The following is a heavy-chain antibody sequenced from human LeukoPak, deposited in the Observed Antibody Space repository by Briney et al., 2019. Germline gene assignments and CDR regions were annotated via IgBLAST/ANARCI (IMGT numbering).Heavy chain of an antibody. J-gene: IGHJ4*02. CDR1: GFTFSSYA. CDR2: ISGSGGST. D-gene: IGHD4-17*01. V-gene: IGHV3-23*01. CDR3: ASHMTTVTSGGDY. Sequence: GGSLRLSCAVSGFTFSSYAMSWVRQPPGKGLEWVSAISGSGGSTYYADSVRGGFTISRDNSKKTLYLQMTSLRGEDTAVYYCASHMTTVTSGGDYWGQGSLVTVSS.